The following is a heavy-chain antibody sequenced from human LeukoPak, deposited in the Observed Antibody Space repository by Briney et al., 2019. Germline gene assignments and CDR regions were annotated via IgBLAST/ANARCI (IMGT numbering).Heavy chain of an antibody. J-gene: IGHJ6*03. CDR1: GGTFSSYA. CDR2: IIPIFGTA. V-gene: IGHV1-69*13. Sequence: SVKVSCKASGGTFSSYAISWVRQAPGQGLEWMGGIIPIFGTANYAQKFQGRVTITADESTSTAYMELSSLRSEDTAVYYCARAFSGSGSYYSEMLYYYYYMDVWGKGTTVTISS. D-gene: IGHD3-10*01. CDR3: ARAFSGSGSYYSEMLYYYYYMDV.